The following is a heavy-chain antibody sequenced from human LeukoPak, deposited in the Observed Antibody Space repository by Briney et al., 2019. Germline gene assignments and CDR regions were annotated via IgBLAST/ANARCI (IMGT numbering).Heavy chain of an antibody. Sequence: GGSLRLSCAAPGITFSNYNMNWVRQAPGKGLEWISAITSSSSYTFYADSVKGRFTISRDNAQNSLYLQMNSLRAEDTAVYYCARVNWNDLGYYFDYWGQGTLVTVSS. J-gene: IGHJ4*02. CDR3: ARVNWNDLGYYFDY. CDR2: ITSSSSYT. V-gene: IGHV3-21*01. D-gene: IGHD1-20*01. CDR1: GITFSNYN.